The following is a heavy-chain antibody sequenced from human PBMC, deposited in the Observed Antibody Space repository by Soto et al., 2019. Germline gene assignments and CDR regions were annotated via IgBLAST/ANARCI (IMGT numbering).Heavy chain of an antibody. D-gene: IGHD3-22*01. CDR2: IIPIFGTA. Sequence: SVKVSCKASGYTFTSYGISWVRQAPGQGLEWMGGIIPIFGTANYAQKFQGRVTITADESTSTSYMELSSLRSEDTAVYYCARDQHSSGYRYYYYGMDVWGQGTTVTVSS. J-gene: IGHJ6*02. V-gene: IGHV1-69*13. CDR3: ARDQHSSGYRYYYYGMDV. CDR1: GYTFTSYG.